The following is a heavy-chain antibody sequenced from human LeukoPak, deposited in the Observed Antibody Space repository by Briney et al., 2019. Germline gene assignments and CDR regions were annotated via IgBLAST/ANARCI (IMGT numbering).Heavy chain of an antibody. D-gene: IGHD6-13*01. CDR2: IYSTGST. CDR1: GGSISSYY. J-gene: IGHJ4*02. Sequence: PSETLSLTCTVSGGSISSYYWSWIRQPAGKGLEWIGRIYSTGSTNYNPSLKSRVTMSVDTSKNQFSLRLRSVTAADTTVYYCARQIASAGTAGFDFWGQGALVTVSS. V-gene: IGHV4-4*07. CDR3: ARQIASAGTAGFDF.